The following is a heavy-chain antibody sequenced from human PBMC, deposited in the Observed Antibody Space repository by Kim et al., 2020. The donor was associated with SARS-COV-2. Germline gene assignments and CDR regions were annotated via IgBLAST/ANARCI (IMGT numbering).Heavy chain of an antibody. V-gene: IGHV6-1*01. Sequence: ESVKVGTTRAHDTSQNQFYLQLNSVTPEDTAVYYCARANIAARDFDYWGQGTLVTVSS. CDR3: ARANIAARDFDY. J-gene: IGHJ4*02. D-gene: IGHD6-6*01.